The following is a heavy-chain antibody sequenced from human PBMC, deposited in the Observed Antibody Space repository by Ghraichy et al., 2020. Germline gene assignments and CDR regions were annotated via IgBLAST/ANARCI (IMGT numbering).Heavy chain of an antibody. D-gene: IGHD2-2*01. CDR3: ARGLVRRPVGYCSSTSCYGEAFQH. J-gene: IGHJ1*01. CDR2: INHSGST. Sequence: SETLSLTCAVYGGSFSGYYWSWIRQPPGKGLEWIGEINHSGSTNYNPSLKSRVTISVDTSKNQFSLKLSSVTAADTAVYYCARGLVRRPVGYCSSTSCYGEAFQHWGQGTLVTVSS. CDR1: GGSFSGYY. V-gene: IGHV4-34*01.